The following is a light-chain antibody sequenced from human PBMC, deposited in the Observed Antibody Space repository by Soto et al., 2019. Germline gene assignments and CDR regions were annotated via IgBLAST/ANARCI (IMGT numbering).Light chain of an antibody. CDR2: EVN. J-gene: IGLJ1*01. CDR3: FSFTTTRTHV. CDR1: SSDIGAYDY. Sequence: QSALTQPASLSGSPGQSITISCTGTSSDIGAYDYVSWFQQHPGKAPKLMISEVNNRPSGVSNRFSGSKSGNTAYLTISGREVEDEAEYFCFSFTTTRTHVFGTGTKVTV. V-gene: IGLV2-14*01.